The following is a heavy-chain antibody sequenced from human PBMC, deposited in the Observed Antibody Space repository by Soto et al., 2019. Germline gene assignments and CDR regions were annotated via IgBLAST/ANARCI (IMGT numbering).Heavy chain of an antibody. D-gene: IGHD3-16*01. V-gene: IGHV1-18*01. Sequence: APVKVSCKASGYTFTSYGISWVRQSPGQGHEWMGWISAYNGNTSYAQKLQGRVTMTTDTSTSTAYMELRSLRSDDTAVYYCARDGAGGAGVGMDVWGQGTTVTVSS. CDR1: GYTFTSYG. CDR3: ARDGAGGAGVGMDV. CDR2: ISAYNGNT. J-gene: IGHJ6*02.